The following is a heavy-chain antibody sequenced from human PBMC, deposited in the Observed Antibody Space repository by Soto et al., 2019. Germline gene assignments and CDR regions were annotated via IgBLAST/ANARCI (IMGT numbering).Heavy chain of an antibody. Sequence: GGSLRLSCAASGFTFSSYAMHWVRQAPGKGLEWVAVISYDGSNKYYADSVKGRFTISRDNSKNTLYLQMNSLRAEDTAVYYCAWAMVRGVIITPPNPDYWGQRTLVTVSS. CDR2: ISYDGSNK. J-gene: IGHJ4*02. CDR1: GFTFSSYA. CDR3: AWAMVRGVIITPPNPDY. V-gene: IGHV3-30-3*01. D-gene: IGHD3-10*01.